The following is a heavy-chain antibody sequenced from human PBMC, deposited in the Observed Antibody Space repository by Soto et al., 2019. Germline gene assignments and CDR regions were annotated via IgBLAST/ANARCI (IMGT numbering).Heavy chain of an antibody. D-gene: IGHD1-1*01. CDR1: GYTFTSYG. V-gene: IGHV1-18*01. Sequence: QVQLVQSGAEVKKPGASVKVSCKASGYTFTSYGISWVRQAPGQGLEWMGWISTYNGNTNYAQKLQGKVTMTTDTSTTTAYMELRSLRSDDTAVYYCARDLRNAYKPEQPGYWGQGTLVTVSS. CDR3: ARDLRNAYKPEQPGY. CDR2: ISTYNGNT. J-gene: IGHJ4*02.